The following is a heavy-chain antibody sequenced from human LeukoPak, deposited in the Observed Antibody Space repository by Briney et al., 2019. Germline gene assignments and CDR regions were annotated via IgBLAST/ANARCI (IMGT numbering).Heavy chain of an antibody. D-gene: IGHD2-15*01. V-gene: IGHV5-51*01. J-gene: IGHJ5*02. Sequence: GESLQISCKGPGYSITSYWIGWVRQMPGKGLEWMGIIYPGDPDIRYSPSFQGQVTISADKSISTAYLQWSSLKASDTAMYYCARQEYCSGGSCYTWFDPWGQGTLVTVSS. CDR2: IYPGDPDI. CDR3: ARQEYCSGGSCYTWFDP. CDR1: GYSITSYW.